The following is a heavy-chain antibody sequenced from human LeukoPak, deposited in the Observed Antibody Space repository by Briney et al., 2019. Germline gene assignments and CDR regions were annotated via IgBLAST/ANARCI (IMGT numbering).Heavy chain of an antibody. CDR1: GYTFTSYD. D-gene: IGHD4-11*01. V-gene: IGHV1-8*01. J-gene: IGHJ5*02. CDR2: MNPNSGNT. CDR3: ARAGSNYAYNWFDP. Sequence: ASVKVPCKASGYTFTSYDINWVRQATGQGLEWMGWMNPNSGNTGYAQKFQGRVTMTRNTSISTAYMELSSLRSEDTAVYYCARAGSNYAYNWFDPWGQGTLVTVSS.